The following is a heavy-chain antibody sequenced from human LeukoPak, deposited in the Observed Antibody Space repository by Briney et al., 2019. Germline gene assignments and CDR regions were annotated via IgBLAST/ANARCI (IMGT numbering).Heavy chain of an antibody. CDR2: IYTSGST. Sequence: SGTLSLTCTVSGGSISSYYWSWIRQPAGKGLEWAGRIYTSGSTNYNPSLKGRVTISVDKSKNQFSLKLSSVTAADTAVYYCASSPLGSSWAYLNYWGQGTLVTVSS. V-gene: IGHV4-4*07. D-gene: IGHD6-13*01. CDR1: GGSISSYY. J-gene: IGHJ4*02. CDR3: ASSPLGSSWAYLNY.